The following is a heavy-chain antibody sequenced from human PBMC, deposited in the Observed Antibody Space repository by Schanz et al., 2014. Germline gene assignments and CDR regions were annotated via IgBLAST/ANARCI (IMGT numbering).Heavy chain of an antibody. Sequence: EVQLVESGGGLVQPGGSLRLSCAASGFTFSVYWMHWVRQPPGEGLVSVSRISGDGTTTSYADSVKGRFTISRDNAKNTLYLQMYSLKTEDTAVYYCARRNFYDKSAAFDYWGQGSLVTVSS. J-gene: IGHJ4*02. CDR3: ARRNFYDKSAAFDY. CDR2: ISGDGTTT. CDR1: GFTFSVYW. V-gene: IGHV3-74*01. D-gene: IGHD3-9*01.